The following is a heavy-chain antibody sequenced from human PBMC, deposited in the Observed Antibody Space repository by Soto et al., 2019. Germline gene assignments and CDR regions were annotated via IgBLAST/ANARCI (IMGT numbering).Heavy chain of an antibody. V-gene: IGHV4-59*01. CDR3: ARHGITYYYDSSGYSRWFDP. J-gene: IGHJ5*02. D-gene: IGHD3-22*01. CDR2: IYYSGST. CDR1: GGSISSYY. Sequence: SETLSLTCTVSGGSISSYYWGWIRQPPGRGLEWIGYIYYSGSTNYNPSLKSRVTISVDTSKNQFSLKLSSVTAADTAVYYCARHGITYYYDSSGYSRWFDPWGQGTLVTVSS.